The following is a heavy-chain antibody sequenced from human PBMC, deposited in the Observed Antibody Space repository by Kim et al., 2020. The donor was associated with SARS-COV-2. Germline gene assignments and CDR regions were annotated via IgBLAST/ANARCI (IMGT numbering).Heavy chain of an antibody. J-gene: IGHJ1*01. D-gene: IGHD2-21*02. CDR1: GFSFSEYW. CDR3: ASGLTSGQN. Sequence: GGSLRLSCAASGFSFSEYWMHWVRQVPGKGLVWVSRIIPDGRSTSYADSVKGRFTISRDNAKNTLYLQMNSLRAEDTAVYYCASGLTSGQNGGQGTLV. CDR2: IIPDGRST. V-gene: IGHV3-74*01.